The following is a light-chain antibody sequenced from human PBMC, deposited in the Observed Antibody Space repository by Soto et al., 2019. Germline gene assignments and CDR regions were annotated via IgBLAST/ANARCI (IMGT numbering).Light chain of an antibody. J-gene: IGKJ2*01. V-gene: IGKV3D-15*01. Sequence: EIVMTQSPATLSVSPGERATFSCRASQSVSSNLAWYQQKPGQALRLLIYGASTRATGIPARFSGSGSGTEFTLTISSLLSEDFAVYYCHQYNDWPPSYTFGQGTKVDI. CDR2: GAS. CDR3: HQYNDWPPSYT. CDR1: QSVSSN.